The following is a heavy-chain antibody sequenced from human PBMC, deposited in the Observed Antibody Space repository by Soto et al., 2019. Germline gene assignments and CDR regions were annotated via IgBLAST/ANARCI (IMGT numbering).Heavy chain of an antibody. CDR3: ARVIAVAGTGYYFDY. CDR2: IYPGDSDT. CDR1: GYSFTSYW. D-gene: IGHD6-19*01. J-gene: IGHJ4*02. Sequence: PGESLKISCKGSGYSFTSYWIGWVRQMPGKGLEWMGIIYPGDSDTRYSPSFQGQVTISADKSISTAYLQWSSLKASDTAMYYCARVIAVAGTGYYFDYWGQGTLVTVSS. V-gene: IGHV5-51*01.